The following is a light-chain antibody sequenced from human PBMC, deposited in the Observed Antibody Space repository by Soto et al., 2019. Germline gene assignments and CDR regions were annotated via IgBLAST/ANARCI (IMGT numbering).Light chain of an antibody. CDR1: KLADKS. Sequence: SYELTQAPSVSVAPGQRARITCAGNKLADKSVHWYQQKPGQAPGLVVYDDRDRPSGVPERFSGTNSDNVAALTIFRVEAGDEADYFCLVWDSDSDHWVFGGGTKVTVL. J-gene: IGLJ3*02. CDR2: DDR. V-gene: IGLV3-21*02. CDR3: LVWDSDSDHWV.